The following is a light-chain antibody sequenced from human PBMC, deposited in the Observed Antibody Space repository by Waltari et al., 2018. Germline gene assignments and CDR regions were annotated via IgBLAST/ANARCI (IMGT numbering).Light chain of an antibody. CDR3: QTWDTDAYVI. Sequence: QLVLTQSPSASASLGASVKLTCTLSSGHSTYAIAWHQQQPEKGPRYLMKLNTDGSHNEGDGIPDRFSGSSSGAERYLTISSLQSEDEADQYWQTWDTDAYVIFGGGTKLTVL. CDR2: LNTDGSH. J-gene: IGLJ2*01. CDR1: SGHSTYA. V-gene: IGLV4-69*01.